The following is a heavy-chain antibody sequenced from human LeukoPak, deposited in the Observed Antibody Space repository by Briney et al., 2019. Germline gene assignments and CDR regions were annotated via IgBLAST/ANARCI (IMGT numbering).Heavy chain of an antibody. CDR2: MNPNSGNT. D-gene: IGHD6-19*01. CDR3: ARVPVAGRGDY. CDR1: GYTFTSYD. Sequence: ASVKVSCMASGYTFTSYDINWVRQATGQGLEWMGWMNPNSGNTGYAQKFQGRVTITRNTSISTAYMKLSSLRSEDTAVYYCARVPVAGRGDYWGQGTLVTVSS. J-gene: IGHJ4*02. V-gene: IGHV1-8*03.